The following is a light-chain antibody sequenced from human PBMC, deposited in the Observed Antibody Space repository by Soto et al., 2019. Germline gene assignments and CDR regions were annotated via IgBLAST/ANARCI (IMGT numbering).Light chain of an antibody. Sequence: QSVLTQPASVSGSPGQSITISCTGTSSDIGGGYNYVSWYQQHPGKAPKLMIYEVSNLPSGVSNRFSGSKSGNTASLTISGLPAEDETDYYCSSYTTNSTLVFGGGTKLTVL. CDR1: SSDIGGGYNY. V-gene: IGLV2-14*01. CDR2: EVS. CDR3: SSYTTNSTLV. J-gene: IGLJ3*02.